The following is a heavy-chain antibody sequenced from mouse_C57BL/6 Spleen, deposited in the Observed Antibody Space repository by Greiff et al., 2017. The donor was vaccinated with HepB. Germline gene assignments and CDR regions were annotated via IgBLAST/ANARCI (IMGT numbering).Heavy chain of an antibody. CDR3: ARSDWDGYWDFDV. CDR1: GYTFTSYW. Sequence: QVQLQQPGAELVKPGASVKLSCKASGYTFTSYWMHWVKQRPGQGLEWIGMIHPNSGSTNYNEKFKSKATLTVDKSSSTAYMQLSSLTSEDSAVYYCARSDWDGYWDFDVWGTGTTVTVSS. CDR2: IHPNSGST. D-gene: IGHD4-1*01. V-gene: IGHV1-64*01. J-gene: IGHJ1*03.